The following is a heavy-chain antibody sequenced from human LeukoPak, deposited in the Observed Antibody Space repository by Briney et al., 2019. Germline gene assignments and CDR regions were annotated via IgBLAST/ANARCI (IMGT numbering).Heavy chain of an antibody. CDR2: TSFSGIDT. Sequence: GGSLRLSCAASGFTFSNYAMNWVRLAPGEGLEWVSGTSFSGIDTYYADSVKGRFTISRDNSKNTLYLQMNSLRAEDTALYFCAKNQAVAGTVLWYFDLWGRGTLVTVSS. CDR3: AKNQAVAGTVLWYFDL. V-gene: IGHV3-23*01. D-gene: IGHD6-19*01. CDR1: GFTFSNYA. J-gene: IGHJ2*01.